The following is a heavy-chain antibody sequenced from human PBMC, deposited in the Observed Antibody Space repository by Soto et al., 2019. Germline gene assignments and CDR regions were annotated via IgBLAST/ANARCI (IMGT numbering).Heavy chain of an antibody. J-gene: IGHJ4*02. CDR3: ATYHDGDYAPPYDS. Sequence: EVQLLDSGGGLAQPGGSLRLSCAASGITFRTHVLSWVRQAPGKGLEWVSSIGGNGATFYADSVKGRFTISRDNSQNMMYLQMNSLRAYDMAVYYCATYHDGDYAPPYDSWGQGTRVTVPS. CDR2: IGGNGAT. D-gene: IGHD4-17*01. CDR1: GITFRTHV. V-gene: IGHV3-23*01.